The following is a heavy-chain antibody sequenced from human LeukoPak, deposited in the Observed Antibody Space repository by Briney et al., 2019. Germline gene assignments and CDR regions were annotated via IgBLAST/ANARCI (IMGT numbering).Heavy chain of an antibody. V-gene: IGHV3-23*01. J-gene: IGHJ4*02. CDR1: GFTFSSYA. D-gene: IGHD6-13*01. CDR2: ISGSGGST. CDR3: AKDLLGYRAGGFDY. Sequence: QSGGSLRLSCAASGFTFSSYAMSWVRQAPGKGLEWVSAISGSGGSTYYADSVKGRFTISRDNSKNTLYLQMNSLRAEDTAVYYCAKDLLGYRAGGFDYWGQGTLVTVSS.